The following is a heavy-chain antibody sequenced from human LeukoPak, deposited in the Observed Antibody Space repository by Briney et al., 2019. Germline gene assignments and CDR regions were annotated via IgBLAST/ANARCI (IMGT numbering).Heavy chain of an antibody. CDR1: GNTLTDLS. CDR2: FDPEDAEI. CDR3: AAEGQWSLVHYFNS. J-gene: IGHJ4*02. Sequence: ASVKVSCRVSGNTLTDLSIHWVRQAPGKGLDWMGGFDPEDAEIIYAEKFQDRVTMTEDPSTDTAYLELSSLRSEDTAVYYCAAEGQWSLVHYFNSWGQGTLVTVSS. D-gene: IGHD2-15*01. V-gene: IGHV1-24*01.